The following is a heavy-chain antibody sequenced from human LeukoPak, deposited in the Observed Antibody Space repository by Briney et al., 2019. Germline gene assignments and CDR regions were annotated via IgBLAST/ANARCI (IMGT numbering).Heavy chain of an antibody. D-gene: IGHD2-15*01. CDR2: INRSGST. V-gene: IGHV4-34*01. CDR1: GGSFSGHY. Sequence: SETLSLTCAVYGGSFSGHYWSWIRQPPGKGLEWIGEINRSGSTNYNPSLKSRVTISVDTSKNQFSLKLSSVTAADTAVYYCARGSSGGFDYWGQGTLVTVSS. J-gene: IGHJ4*02. CDR3: ARGSSGGFDY.